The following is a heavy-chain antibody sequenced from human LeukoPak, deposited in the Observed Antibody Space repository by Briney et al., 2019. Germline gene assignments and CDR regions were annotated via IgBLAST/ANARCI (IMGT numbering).Heavy chain of an antibody. J-gene: IGHJ4*02. CDR2: ISGSGGIT. Sequence: GGSLRLSCAASGFTFSSYAMSWVRHAPRARLWWVSAISGSGGITYYADSVKSGFTISTDNSKKTRYLQISCLRAEDTPLCFFAKDSSSVHGYSYAYRDYWGQGTLVTVSS. CDR3: AKDSSSVHGYSYAYRDY. D-gene: IGHD5-18*01. V-gene: IGHV3-23*01. CDR1: GFTFSSYA.